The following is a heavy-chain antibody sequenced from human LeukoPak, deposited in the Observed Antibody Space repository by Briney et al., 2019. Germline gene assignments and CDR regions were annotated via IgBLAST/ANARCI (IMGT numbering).Heavy chain of an antibody. Sequence: GESLKISCKGSGYSFTSHWIGWVRQMPGKGLEWMGWISAYNGNTNYAQKLQGRVTMSTDTSTSTAYMELRSLRSDDTAVYYCARDQVLLWFGESTTGHHDAFDIWGQGTMVTVSS. CDR3: ARDQVLLWFGESTTGHHDAFDI. J-gene: IGHJ3*02. CDR1: GYSFTSHW. D-gene: IGHD3-10*01. CDR2: ISAYNGNT. V-gene: IGHV1-18*04.